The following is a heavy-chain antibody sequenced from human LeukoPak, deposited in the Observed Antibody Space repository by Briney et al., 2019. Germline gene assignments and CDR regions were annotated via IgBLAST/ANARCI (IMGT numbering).Heavy chain of an antibody. CDR2: INPNSGGT. CDR1: GYTFTGYY. V-gene: IGHV1-2*06. CDR3: ARLFVVTYDAFDI. D-gene: IGHD2-21*01. J-gene: IGHJ3*02. Sequence: ASVKVSCKASGYTFTGYYMHWVRQAPGQGLEWMGRINPNSGGTNYAQKFQGRVTMTRDTSISTAYMELSRLRSDDTAVYYCARLFVVTYDAFDIWGQGTMVTVSS.